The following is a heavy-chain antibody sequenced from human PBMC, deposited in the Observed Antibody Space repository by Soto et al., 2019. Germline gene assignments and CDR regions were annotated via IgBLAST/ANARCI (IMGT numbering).Heavy chain of an antibody. CDR3: ARDKITGLFDY. Sequence: RWIRKNQGTGLEWIGENNHSASTNYNPSLKSRVTISVDTSKNQFSLKLTSVTAADTAVYYCARDKITGLFDYWAQGTLLTVSS. CDR2: NNHSAST. V-gene: IGHV4-34*01. J-gene: IGHJ4*02. D-gene: IGHD2-8*02.